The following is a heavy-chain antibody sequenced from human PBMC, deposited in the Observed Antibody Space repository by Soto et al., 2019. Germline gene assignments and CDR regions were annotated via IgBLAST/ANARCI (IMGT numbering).Heavy chain of an antibody. Sequence: SVKVSCKAAGGTFSSYAISWVRQAPGQGLEWMGGIIPIFGTANYAQKFQGRVTITADKSTSTAYMELSSLRSEDTAVYYCAITGHGKVRYIELCGHGTLVTVSA. CDR2: IIPIFGTA. CDR1: GGTFSSYA. J-gene: IGHJ2*01. D-gene: IGHD2-8*02. CDR3: AITGHGKVRYIEL. V-gene: IGHV1-69*06.